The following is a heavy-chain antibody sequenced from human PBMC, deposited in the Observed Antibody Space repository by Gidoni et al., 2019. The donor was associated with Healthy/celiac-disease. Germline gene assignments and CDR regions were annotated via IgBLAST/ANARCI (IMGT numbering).Heavy chain of an antibody. D-gene: IGHD1-26*01. CDR1: GYTFTSYG. J-gene: IGHJ5*02. CDR2: ISAYNGNT. Sequence: QVQLVQSGAEVKKPGASVKVSCKASGYTFTSYGISWVRQAPGQGLEWMGWISAYNGNTNYAQKLQGRVTMTTDTSTSTAYMELRSLRSDDTAVYYCAREAQPRGSYWGGTWFDPWGQGTLVTVSS. V-gene: IGHV1-18*01. CDR3: AREAQPRGSYWGGTWFDP.